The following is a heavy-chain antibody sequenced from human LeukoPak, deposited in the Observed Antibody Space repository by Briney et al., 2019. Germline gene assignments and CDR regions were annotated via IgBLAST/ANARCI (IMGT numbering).Heavy chain of an antibody. CDR1: GDSISSAC. D-gene: IGHD3-22*01. CDR2: IYYSGST. Sequence: SETLSLTCTVSGDSISSACWSWSRQPPGKGLEWIGYIYYSGSTNYNPSLKSRVTISVDTSKNQFSLKLSSVTAADTAVYYCARDKFTMILDYWGQGALVTVSP. V-gene: IGHV4-59*01. CDR3: ARDKFTMILDY. J-gene: IGHJ4*02.